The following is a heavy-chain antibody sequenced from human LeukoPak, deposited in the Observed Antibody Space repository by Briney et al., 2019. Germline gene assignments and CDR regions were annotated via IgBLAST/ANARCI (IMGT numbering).Heavy chain of an antibody. J-gene: IGHJ3*02. D-gene: IGHD4-17*01. CDR1: GITFSTYA. Sequence: GGSLRLSCAASGITFSTYAMTWVRQAPGKGLEWVSSIRGSGGGTDYADSVKGRFTISRDNSRDTLVLQMNSLSAEDTALYYCTRDPNGDYVGAFDMWGPGTMVTVSS. V-gene: IGHV3-23*01. CDR3: TRDPNGDYVGAFDM. CDR2: IRGSGGGT.